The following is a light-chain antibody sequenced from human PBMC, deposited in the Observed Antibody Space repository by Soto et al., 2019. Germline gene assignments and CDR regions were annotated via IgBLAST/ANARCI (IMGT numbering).Light chain of an antibody. CDR2: DVS. Sequence: QSALTQPRSVSGSPGQSVTISCTGTYSDIGSYNDVSWYQHHPAKAPRLMIFDVSQRPSGVPDRFSGSKSGNTASLTISGLQTEDEADYYCSSYVRAYRLMIFGEGTKLTVL. CDR1: YSDIGSYND. J-gene: IGLJ2*01. CDR3: SSYVRAYRLMI. V-gene: IGLV2-11*01.